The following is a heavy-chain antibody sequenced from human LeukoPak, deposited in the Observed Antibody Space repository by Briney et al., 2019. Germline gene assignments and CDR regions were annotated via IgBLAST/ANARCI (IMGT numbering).Heavy chain of an antibody. CDR2: ISTNGRT. CDR3: ARDRRSGWSTSFDY. J-gene: IGHJ4*02. D-gene: IGHD6-19*01. Sequence: KPSETLSLTCTVSGDSITTRYWSWIRQPAGKGLEWIARISTNGRTNYNASGVTDYNPSPTNHVTMSVDTSKNQFSLRLSSVTAADAAVYYCARDRRSGWSTSFDYWGQGTLVTVSS. V-gene: IGHV4-4*07. CDR1: GDSITTRY.